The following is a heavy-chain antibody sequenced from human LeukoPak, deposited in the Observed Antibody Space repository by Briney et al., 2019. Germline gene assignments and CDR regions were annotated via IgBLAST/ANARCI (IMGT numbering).Heavy chain of an antibody. V-gene: IGHV1-69*05. CDR3: ARDMTAAGTGFDY. J-gene: IGHJ4*02. CDR2: IIPIFGTA. D-gene: IGHD6-13*01. CDR1: GGTFSSYA. Sequence: ASVKVSCKASGGTFSSYAISWVRQAPGQGFEWMGGIIPIFGTANHAQKFQGRVTITTDESTSTAYMELSSLRSEDTAVYYCARDMTAAGTGFDYWGQGTLVTVSS.